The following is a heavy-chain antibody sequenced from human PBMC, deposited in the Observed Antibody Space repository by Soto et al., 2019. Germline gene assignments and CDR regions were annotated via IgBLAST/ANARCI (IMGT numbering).Heavy chain of an antibody. CDR1: GGTFSSYA. J-gene: IGHJ6*02. CDR2: IIPIFGTA. CDR3: AVTVTTHYGMDV. V-gene: IGHV1-69*01. D-gene: IGHD4-17*01. Sequence: QVQLVQSGAEVKKPGSSVKVSCKASGGTFSSYAISWVRQAPGQGLEWMGGIIPIFGTANYAQKFQGSVTITADESTSTAYMELSSLRAEDTAVYYCAVTVTTHYGMDVWGQGTTVTVSS.